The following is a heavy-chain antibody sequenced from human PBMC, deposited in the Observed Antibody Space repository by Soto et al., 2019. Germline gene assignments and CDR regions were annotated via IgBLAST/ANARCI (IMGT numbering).Heavy chain of an antibody. J-gene: IGHJ4*02. V-gene: IGHV3-23*01. Sequence: EVQLLESGGGLVQPGGSLRLSCAASEFTFSSYVMSWVRQAPGKGLEWVSAISGSGGSTYYADSVKGRFTISRDNSKNTLYLQVNSLRAEDTAVYYCARRSSGWYFDYWGQGTLVTVSS. CDR2: ISGSGGST. CDR3: ARRSSGWYFDY. D-gene: IGHD6-19*01. CDR1: EFTFSSYV.